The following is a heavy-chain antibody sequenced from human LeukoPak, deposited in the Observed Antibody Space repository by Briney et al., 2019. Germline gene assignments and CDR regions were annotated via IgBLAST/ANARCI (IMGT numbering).Heavy chain of an antibody. V-gene: IGHV1-24*01. CDR3: ATRSITIFGVVIIGWFDP. CDR2: FDPEDGET. J-gene: IGHJ5*02. Sequence: ASVKVSCKVSGYTLTELSMHWVRQAPGKGLEWMGGFDPEDGETIYAQKFQGRVTMTGDTSTDTAYMELSSLRSEDTAVYYCATRSITIFGVVIIGWFDPWGQGTLVTVSS. CDR1: GYTLTELS. D-gene: IGHD3-3*01.